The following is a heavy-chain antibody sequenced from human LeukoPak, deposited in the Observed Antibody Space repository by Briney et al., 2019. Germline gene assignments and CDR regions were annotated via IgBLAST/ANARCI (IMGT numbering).Heavy chain of an antibody. CDR2: IWYDGSNK. D-gene: IGHD5/OR15-5a*01. CDR1: GFTFSSYG. V-gene: IGHV3-33*01. Sequence: PGGSLRLSCAASGFTFSSYGMHWVRQAPGKGLEWVAVIWYDGSNKYYADSVKGRFTISRDNSKNTLYLQMNSLRAEDTAVYYCARDQVDVSSNWFDPWGQGTLVTVSS. J-gene: IGHJ5*02. CDR3: ARDQVDVSSNWFDP.